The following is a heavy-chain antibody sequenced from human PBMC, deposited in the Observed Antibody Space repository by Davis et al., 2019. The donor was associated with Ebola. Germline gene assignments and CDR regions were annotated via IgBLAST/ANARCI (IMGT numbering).Heavy chain of an antibody. Sequence: SETLSLTCTVSGGSISSYYWSWIRQPPGKGLEWIGYIYYNGNTHFNPSLESRVTMSVDTSNNQFSLRLTAVTAADTAVYYCARVDYDFWSGYYTGNWFDPWGQGTLVTVSS. D-gene: IGHD3-3*01. V-gene: IGHV4-59*08. CDR3: ARVDYDFWSGYYTGNWFDP. CDR1: GGSISSYY. CDR2: IYYNGNT. J-gene: IGHJ5*02.